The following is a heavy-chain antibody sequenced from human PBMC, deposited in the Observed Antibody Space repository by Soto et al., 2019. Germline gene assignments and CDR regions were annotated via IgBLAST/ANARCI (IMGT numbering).Heavy chain of an antibody. Sequence: VQLVQSGAEVKKPGASVKVSCKASGYTFTDNGVSWMRQAPGQGLEWMGWINPNNGNTKYAQNFQGRVTMTTDTSTSTAYVELRSLRSDDTAMYYCARSSISGIFYYYYWGQGTLVTVSS. CDR1: GYTFTDNG. V-gene: IGHV1-18*01. CDR3: ARSSISGIFYYYY. J-gene: IGHJ4*02. D-gene: IGHD3-10*01. CDR2: INPNNGNT.